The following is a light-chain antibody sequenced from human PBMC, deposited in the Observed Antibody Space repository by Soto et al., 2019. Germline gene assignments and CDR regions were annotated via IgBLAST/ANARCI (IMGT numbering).Light chain of an antibody. J-gene: IGKJ5*01. Sequence: EIVLTQSPGTLSLSPGERATLSCRASQSVSSSYLAWYQQKPGQAPRLLSYGASSRATGIPDRFSGSGSGTDVTPTISRLEPEDFAVYYCQQYGSPPPITFGQGTRLEIK. CDR1: QSVSSSY. V-gene: IGKV3-20*01. CDR3: QQYGSPPPIT. CDR2: GAS.